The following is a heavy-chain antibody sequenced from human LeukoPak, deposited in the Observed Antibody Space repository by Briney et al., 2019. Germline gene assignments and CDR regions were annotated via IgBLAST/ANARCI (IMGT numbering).Heavy chain of an antibody. CDR2: IWYDGSNK. D-gene: IGHD3-10*01. CDR1: GFTFSSYG. J-gene: IGHJ4*02. CDR3: AKDQYVLLWFGELTE. Sequence: GGSLRLSCAASGFTFSSYGMHWVRQAPGKGLEWVAVIWYDGSNKYHADSVKGRFTISRDNSKNTLYLQMNSLRAEDTAVYYCAKDQYVLLWFGELTEWGQGTLVTVSS. V-gene: IGHV3-33*06.